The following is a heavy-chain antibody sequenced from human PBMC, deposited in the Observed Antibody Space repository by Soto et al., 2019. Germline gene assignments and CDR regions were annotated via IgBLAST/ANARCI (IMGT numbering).Heavy chain of an antibody. CDR1: GFTFSSYS. V-gene: IGHV3-48*02. CDR2: ISSSSSTI. D-gene: IGHD3-22*01. Sequence: GGSLRLSCAASGFTFSSYSMNWVRQAPGKGLEWVSYISSSSSTIYYADSVKGRFTISRDNAKNSLYLQMNSLRDEDTAVYYCAREGASVSSGYYYDAFDIWGQGTMVTVSS. J-gene: IGHJ3*02. CDR3: AREGASVSSGYYYDAFDI.